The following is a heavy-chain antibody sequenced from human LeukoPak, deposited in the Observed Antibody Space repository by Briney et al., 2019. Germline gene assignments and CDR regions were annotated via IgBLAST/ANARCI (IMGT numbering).Heavy chain of an antibody. Sequence: GGSLRLSCAVSGFTFSDHQMDWVRQAPGKGLEWVANIKQDGSEKYYVDSVKGRFTISRDNAKNSLSLQMNSLRAEDTAVYYCARGQLVLYYYFYYMDVWGKGTTVTVSS. J-gene: IGHJ6*03. CDR1: GFTFSDHQ. CDR3: ARGQLVLYYYFYYMDV. V-gene: IGHV3-7*01. CDR2: IKQDGSEK. D-gene: IGHD6-6*01.